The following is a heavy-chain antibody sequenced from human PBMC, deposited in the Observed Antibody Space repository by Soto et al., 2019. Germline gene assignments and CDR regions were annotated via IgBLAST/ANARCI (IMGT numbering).Heavy chain of an antibody. D-gene: IGHD3-22*01. CDR1: GWTIRSGFYS. CDR2: IYSTEST. CDR3: ARSDSSGKTRYYFDH. Sequence: TLSPPLTVSGWTIRSGFYSWSWVRPHPGKGLEWIGYIYSTESTNYNPSLKSRLSISVDMSASQFSLKLSSVTVADTAVYYCARSDSSGKTRYYFDHWGQGTLVTVSS. V-gene: IGHV4-31*03. J-gene: IGHJ4*02.